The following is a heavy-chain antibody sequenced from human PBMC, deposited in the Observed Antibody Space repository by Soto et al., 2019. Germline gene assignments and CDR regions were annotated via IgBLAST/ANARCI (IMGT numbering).Heavy chain of an antibody. V-gene: IGHV4-59*01. CDR3: ARGSSGWPPRLAY. D-gene: IGHD6-19*01. CDR1: GGPISSYY. CDR2: ISYSGST. J-gene: IGHJ4*02. Sequence: QVQLQESGPGLVKPSETLSLNCTVSGGPISSYYWSWIRQSPGKGLEWIGYISYSGSTNYNPSLTSRVTISVDPSKNQFALELSSVTAADPAVSFCARGSSGWPPRLAYWGQGTLVTASA.